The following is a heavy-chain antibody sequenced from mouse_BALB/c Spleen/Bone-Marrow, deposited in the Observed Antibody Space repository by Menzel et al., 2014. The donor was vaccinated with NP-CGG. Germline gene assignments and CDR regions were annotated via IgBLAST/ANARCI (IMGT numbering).Heavy chain of an antibody. D-gene: IGHD1-1*01. J-gene: IGHJ4*01. V-gene: IGHV1S22*01. Sequence: LQQSGSELVRPGASVKLSCKASGYTFTSYWIHWVKQRPGRGLEWIGNIYPGSGTINYDEKFKNKATLTVDTSSSIAYMQLSSLTSEDSAVYYCRCYAYTMDYWGQGTSVTVSS. CDR3: RCYAYTMDY. CDR2: IYPGSGTI. CDR1: GYTFTSYW.